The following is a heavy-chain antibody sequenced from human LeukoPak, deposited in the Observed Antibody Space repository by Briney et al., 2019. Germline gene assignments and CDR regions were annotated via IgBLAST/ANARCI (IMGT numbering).Heavy chain of an antibody. V-gene: IGHV1-18*01. CDR3: ARVRTYYYGSGSYFMAPFDY. CDR2: ISAYNGNT. Sequence: ASVKVSCKASGYTFTSYGISWVRQAPGQGLEWMGWISAYNGNTNYAQKLQGRVTMTTDTSTSTAYMELRSLRSDDTAVYYCARVRTYYYGSGSYFMAPFDYWGQGTLVTVSS. CDR1: GYTFTSYG. J-gene: IGHJ4*02. D-gene: IGHD3-10*01.